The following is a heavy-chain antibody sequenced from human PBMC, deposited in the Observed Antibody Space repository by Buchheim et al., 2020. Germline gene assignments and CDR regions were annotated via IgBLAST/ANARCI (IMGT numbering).Heavy chain of an antibody. CDR1: GGTFSSYA. V-gene: IGHV1-69*04. J-gene: IGHJ5*02. CDR2: IIPILGIA. Sequence: QVQLVQSGAEVKKPGSSVKVSCKASGGTFSSYAISWVRQAPGQGLEWMGRIIPILGIANYAQKFQGRVTITADKSTSTAYMELSSLRSEDTAVYYCARDLQVEMATILGWFDPWGQGTL. D-gene: IGHD5-24*01. CDR3: ARDLQVEMATILGWFDP.